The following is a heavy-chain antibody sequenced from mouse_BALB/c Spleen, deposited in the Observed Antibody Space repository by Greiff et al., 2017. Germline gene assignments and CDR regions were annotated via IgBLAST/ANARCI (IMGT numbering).Heavy chain of an antibody. D-gene: IGHD1-2*01. CDR3: ARKPVTTATPAWFAY. CDR2: IDPSDSYT. CDR1: GYTFTSYW. J-gene: IGHJ3*01. Sequence: QVQLKQPGAELVKPGASVKLSCKASGYTFTSYWMHWVKQRPGQGLEWIGEIDPSDSYTNYNQKFKGKATLTVDKSSSTAYMQLSSLTSEDSAVYYCARKPVTTATPAWFAYWGQGTLVTVSA. V-gene: IGHV1-69*02.